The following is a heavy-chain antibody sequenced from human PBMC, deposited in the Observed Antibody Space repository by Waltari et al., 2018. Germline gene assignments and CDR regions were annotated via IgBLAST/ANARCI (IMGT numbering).Heavy chain of an antibody. CDR3: ARGSYCGGNCYLRGDDIFDF. V-gene: IGHV4-4*07. Sequence: QVQLQESGPGLVKPSETLSLICTVSGGSISSYYWSWLRQPAGKGLEWIGRMSTSGITNYNPSLKSRVTMSVDTPKNQFSLKLRTVTAADTAVYYCARGSYCGGNCYLRGDDIFDFWGQGTLVTVSS. CDR1: GGSISSYY. J-gene: IGHJ4*02. D-gene: IGHD2-21*01. CDR2: MSTSGIT.